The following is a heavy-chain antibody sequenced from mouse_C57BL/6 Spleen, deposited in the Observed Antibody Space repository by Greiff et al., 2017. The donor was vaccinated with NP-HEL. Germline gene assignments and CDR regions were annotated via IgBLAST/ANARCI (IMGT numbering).Heavy chain of an antibody. CDR1: GYTFTDYY. CDR2: INPYNGGT. CDR3: ARGDYYGSSPLDY. V-gene: IGHV1-19*01. D-gene: IGHD1-1*01. Sequence: VQLQQSGPVLVKPGASVKMSCKASGYTFTDYYMNWVKQSHGKSLEWIGVINPYNGGTSYNQKFKGKATLTVDKSSSTAYMELNSLTSEDSAVYYCARGDYYGSSPLDYWGQGTTLTVSS. J-gene: IGHJ2*01.